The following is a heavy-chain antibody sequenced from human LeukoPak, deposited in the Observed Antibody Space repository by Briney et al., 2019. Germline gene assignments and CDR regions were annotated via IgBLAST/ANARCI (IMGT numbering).Heavy chain of an antibody. CDR3: AKDSLQITMIVVVITGPFDY. J-gene: IGHJ4*02. V-gene: IGHV3-23*01. CDR2: ISGSGGST. D-gene: IGHD3-22*01. Sequence: GGSLRLSCAASGFTFSCYAMSWVRQAPGKGLEWVSAISGSGGSTYYADSVKGRFTISRDNSKNTLYLQMNSLRAEDTAVYYCAKDSLQITMIVVVITGPFDYWGQGTLVTVSS. CDR1: GFTFSCYA.